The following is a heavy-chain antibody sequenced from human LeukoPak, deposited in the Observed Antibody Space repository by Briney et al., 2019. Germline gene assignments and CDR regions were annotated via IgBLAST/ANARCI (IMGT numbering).Heavy chain of an antibody. J-gene: IGHJ4*02. CDR1: GFTFSSYW. CDR2: INSDGSST. CDR3: ARIDSSGYYLWYFDY. Sequence: GGSLRLSCAASGFTFSSYWMHWVRQAPGKGLVWVSRINSDGSSTNYADSVKGRFTISRDNAKNTLYLQMNSLRAEDTAVYYCARIDSSGYYLWYFDYWGQGALVTVSP. V-gene: IGHV3-74*01. D-gene: IGHD3-22*01.